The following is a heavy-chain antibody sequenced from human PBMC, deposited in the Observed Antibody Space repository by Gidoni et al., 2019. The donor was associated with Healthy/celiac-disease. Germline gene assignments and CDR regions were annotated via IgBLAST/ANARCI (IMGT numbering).Heavy chain of an antibody. CDR2: IIPICGEA. V-gene: IGHV1-69*01. Sequence: QVQLVQSGAEVKKPGSSVQVSCKASGGTFSSYAISWGRQAPGQGFERMGGIIPICGEANYEQKVQGRVTITADETTSTAYMELSSLRSEDTAVYYCAREGGGSYYEGLPGDHWGQGTLVTVSS. CDR3: AREGGGSYYEGLPGDH. J-gene: IGHJ4*02. D-gene: IGHD1-26*01. CDR1: GGTFSSYA.